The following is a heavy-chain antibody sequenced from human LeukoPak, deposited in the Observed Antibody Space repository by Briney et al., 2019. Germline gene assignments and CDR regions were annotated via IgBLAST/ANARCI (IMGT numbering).Heavy chain of an antibody. J-gene: IGHJ4*02. Sequence: ASVKVSCKASGYTFTSYGISWVRQAPGQGLEWMGWISAYNGNTNYAQKLQGRVTMTTDTSTSTAYMELRSLRSDDTAVYYCARDRSDYYDSSGYGGDFDYWGQGTLVTVSS. CDR1: GYTFTSYG. D-gene: IGHD3-22*01. CDR3: ARDRSDYYDSSGYGGDFDY. CDR2: ISAYNGNT. V-gene: IGHV1-18*01.